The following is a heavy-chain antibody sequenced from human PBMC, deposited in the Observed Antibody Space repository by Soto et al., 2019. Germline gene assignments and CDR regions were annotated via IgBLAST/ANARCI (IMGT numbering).Heavy chain of an antibody. CDR3: ARAGGELLRYYYYGMDV. J-gene: IGHJ6*02. Sequence: EVQLVESGGGLVQPGGSLRLSCAASGFTFSSYWMSWVRQAPGKGLEWVANIKQDGSEKYYVDSVKGRFTISRDNAKNSLYLQMNSLRAEDTAVYYCARAGGELLRYYYYGMDVWGQGTTVTVSS. V-gene: IGHV3-7*01. D-gene: IGHD1-26*01. CDR1: GFTFSSYW. CDR2: IKQDGSEK.